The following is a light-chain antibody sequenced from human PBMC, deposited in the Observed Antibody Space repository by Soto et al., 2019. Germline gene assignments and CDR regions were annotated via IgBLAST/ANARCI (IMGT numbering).Light chain of an antibody. J-gene: IGLJ1*01. CDR3: QSYDSSLSAPYV. CDR1: SSNIGAGYD. Sequence: QSVLTQPPSVSGAPGQRVTISCTGSSSNIGAGYDVHWYQHLPGTAPKLLIYDNSNRPSAVPDRFSGSKSGTSASLAITGLQAEDEADYYCQSYDSSLSAPYVFGTGTKVTVL. CDR2: DNS. V-gene: IGLV1-40*01.